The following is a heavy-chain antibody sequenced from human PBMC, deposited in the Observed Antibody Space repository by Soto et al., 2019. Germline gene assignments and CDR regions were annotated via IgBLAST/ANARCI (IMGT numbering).Heavy chain of an antibody. D-gene: IGHD4-17*01. CDR1: GYTFTSYD. V-gene: IGHV1-8*01. CDR2: MNPNSGNT. CDR3: AVTLYGDTVDS. J-gene: IGHJ4*02. Sequence: QVQLVQSGAEVKKPGASVKVSCKASGYTFTSYDINWVRQATGQGLEWMGWMNPNSGNTGYAQKFKGRVTMTRNTSTRTAYMELSSLRSGDAAVAYCAVTLYGDTVDSWGQGTLVTVSS.